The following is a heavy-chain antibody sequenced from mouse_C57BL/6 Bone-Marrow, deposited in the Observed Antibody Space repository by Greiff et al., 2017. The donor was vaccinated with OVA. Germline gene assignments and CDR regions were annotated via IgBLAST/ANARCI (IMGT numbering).Heavy chain of an antibody. Sequence: QVQLKQSGPELVKPGASVKISCKASGYAFSSSWMNWVKQRPGKGLEWIGRIYPGDGDTNYNGKFKGKATLTADKSSSTAYMQLSSLTSEDSAVYFCARPSYYGHAMDYWGQGTSVTVSS. CDR1: GYAFSSSW. CDR3: ARPSYYGHAMDY. D-gene: IGHD2-10*01. CDR2: IYPGDGDT. J-gene: IGHJ4*01. V-gene: IGHV1-82*01.